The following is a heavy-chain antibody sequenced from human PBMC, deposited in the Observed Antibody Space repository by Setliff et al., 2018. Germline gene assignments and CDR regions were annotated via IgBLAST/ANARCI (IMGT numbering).Heavy chain of an antibody. J-gene: IGHJ6*02. V-gene: IGHV1-46*01. CDR3: AGAYYNFWSALDYYYYGMDV. Sequence: ASVKVSCKASGYTFTSYYMHWVRQAPGQGLEWMGIINPSGGSTSYAQKFQGRVTMTRDTSTSTVYMELSSLRSEDTAVYYCAGAYYNFWSALDYYYYGMDVWGQGTTVTVSS. D-gene: IGHD3-3*01. CDR2: INPSGGST. CDR1: GYTFTSYY.